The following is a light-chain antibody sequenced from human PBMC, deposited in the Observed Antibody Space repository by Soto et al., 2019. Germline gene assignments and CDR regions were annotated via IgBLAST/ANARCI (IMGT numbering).Light chain of an antibody. CDR3: QQYNSYS. V-gene: IGKV1-5*02. J-gene: IGKJ1*01. CDR2: HAS. CDR1: QSISSY. Sequence: DIQMTQSPSSLSASVGDRVTIICRASQSISSYLNWYQQKPGTAPKVLIYHASNLQSGVPSRFSGSGSGTEFTLTISSLQPDDFATYYCQQYNSYSFGQGTKVDI.